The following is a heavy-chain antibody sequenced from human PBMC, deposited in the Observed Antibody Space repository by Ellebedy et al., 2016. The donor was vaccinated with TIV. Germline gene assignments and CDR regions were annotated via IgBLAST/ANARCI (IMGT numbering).Heavy chain of an antibody. CDR1: ASSTSRGYY. V-gene: IGHV4-38-2*02. D-gene: IGHD4-23*01. J-gene: IGHJ4*02. CDR3: ARDGAGRWDY. CDR2: MFHSGNP. Sequence: MPSETLSLTCPVSASSTSRGYYSRCIRRPPGGGLAWTGSMFHSGNPSYSPSLKRRVTISVDTSKNQLSLRLSSVTAADTAVYYCARDGAGRWDYWGPGTLVTVSS.